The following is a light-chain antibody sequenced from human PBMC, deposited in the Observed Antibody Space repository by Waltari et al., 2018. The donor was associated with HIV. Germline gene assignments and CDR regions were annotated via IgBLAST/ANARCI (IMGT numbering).Light chain of an antibody. CDR2: GAS. Sequence: ELVLTQSPGTLSLSPGERATLSCRASQSVNANFFAWYQQRPGQAPRLLIYGASTRALGIPDRFSGSGSGTDFTLTISRLEPEDFAVYYCHQYGNSPSTFGQGTTLDIK. CDR3: HQYGNSPST. V-gene: IGKV3-20*01. J-gene: IGKJ2*01. CDR1: QSVNANF.